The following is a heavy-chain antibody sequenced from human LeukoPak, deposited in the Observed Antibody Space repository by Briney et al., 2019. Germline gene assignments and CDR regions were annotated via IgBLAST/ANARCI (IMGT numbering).Heavy chain of an antibody. D-gene: IGHD3-10*01. J-gene: IGHJ4*02. V-gene: IGHV3-49*04. CDR1: GFTFGDYA. Sequence: GRSLRLSCTASGFTFGDYAMSWVRQAPGKGLEWVDFIRSKAYGGTTEYAASVKGRFTISRDDSKSIAYQQMNSLKTEDKAVYYCNRALVPAVWFGVLLGYWGQGTLVTVSS. CDR2: IRSKAYGGTT. CDR3: NRALVPAVWFGVLLGY.